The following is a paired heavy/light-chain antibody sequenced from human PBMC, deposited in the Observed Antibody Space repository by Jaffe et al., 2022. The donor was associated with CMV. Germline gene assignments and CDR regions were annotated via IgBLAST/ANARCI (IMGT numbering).Light chain of an antibody. CDR1: QTITRNY. CDR2: GAS. J-gene: IGKJ4*01. Sequence: DIVLTQSPGTLSLSPGERATLSCRASQTITRNYLAWYQQTPGRAPRLLIYGASSRATGIPDRFSGSGSGSDFTLTISRLEPEDFAVYHCQQYGKTPLTFGGGTKVEIK. V-gene: IGKV3-20*01. CDR3: QQYGKTPLT.
Heavy chain of an antibody. CDR3: ARRGPGSDWDYYYNYYMDV. CDR2: IHSRGNT. D-gene: IGHD6-19*01. CDR1: GGSISTFY. V-gene: IGHV4-59*08. J-gene: IGHJ6*03. Sequence: QVQLQESGPGLVKPSETLSLTCNVSGGSISTFYWSWIRQTPGKGLEWIGYIHSRGNTQYNPSLKSRVTMSLDTSKNHLALKLTAVTAADTAVYYCARRGPGSDWDYYYNYYMDVWGRGTTVTVSS.